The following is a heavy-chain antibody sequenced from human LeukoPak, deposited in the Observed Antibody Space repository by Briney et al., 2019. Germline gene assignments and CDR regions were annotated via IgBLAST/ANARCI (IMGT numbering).Heavy chain of an antibody. D-gene: IGHD3-3*01. J-gene: IGHJ3*02. CDR3: ARSGITILGVVIRGAFDI. CDR2: IWYHGSNK. Sequence: GRSLRLSCAASGFTFSSYGMHWVRQAPGKGLEWVALIWYHGSNKYYADSVRGRFTISRDNSKNTLYLQMNSLRAEDTAVYYCARSGITILGVVIRGAFDIWGQGTRVTVSS. CDR1: GFTFSSYG. V-gene: IGHV3-33*01.